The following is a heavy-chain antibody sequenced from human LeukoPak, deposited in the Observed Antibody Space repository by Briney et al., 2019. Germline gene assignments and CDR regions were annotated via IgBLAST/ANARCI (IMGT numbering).Heavy chain of an antibody. CDR2: ISGSGGST. CDR1: GFTFSSYA. V-gene: IGHV3-23*01. D-gene: IGHD3-10*01. J-gene: IGHJ4*02. CDR3: ARDHPLLWFGEPRGPYDY. Sequence: GSLRLSCAASGFTFSSYAMSWVRQAPGKGLEWVSAISGSGGSTYYADSVKGRFTISRDNSKNTLYLQMNSLRAEDTAVYYCARDHPLLWFGEPRGPYDYWGQGTLVTVSS.